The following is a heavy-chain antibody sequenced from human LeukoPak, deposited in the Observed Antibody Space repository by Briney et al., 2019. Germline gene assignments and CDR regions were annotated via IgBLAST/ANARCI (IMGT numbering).Heavy chain of an antibody. J-gene: IGHJ6*02. CDR3: ARGSSDYDILTGPRQTGYYYYYGMDV. V-gene: IGHV4-59*01. D-gene: IGHD3-9*01. CDR1: GHSISSYY. Sequence: SETLSLTCTVSGHSISSYYWSWIRQPPGKGREWIGYIYYSGSTNYNPSLKSRVTISVDTSKNQFSLKLSSVTAADTAVYYCARGSSDYDILTGPRQTGYYYYYGMDVWGQGTTVTVSS. CDR2: IYYSGST.